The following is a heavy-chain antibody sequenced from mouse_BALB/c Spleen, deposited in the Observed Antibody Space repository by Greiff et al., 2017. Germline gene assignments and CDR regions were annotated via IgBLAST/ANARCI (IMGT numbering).Heavy chain of an antibody. J-gene: IGHJ2*01. CDR1: GYTFSSYW. Sequence: QVQLQQSGAELMKPGASVKISCKATGYTFSSYWTEWVKQRPGHGLEWIGEILPGSGSSNYNEKFKGKATFTADTSSNTAYMQLSSLTSEDSAVYYCASSFYYGSPYYFDYWGQGTTLTVSS. CDR3: ASSFYYGSPYYFDY. CDR2: ILPGSGSS. D-gene: IGHD1-1*01. V-gene: IGHV1-9*01.